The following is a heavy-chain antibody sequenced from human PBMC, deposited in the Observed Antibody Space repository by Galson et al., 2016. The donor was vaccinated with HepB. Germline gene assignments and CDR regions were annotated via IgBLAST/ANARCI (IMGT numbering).Heavy chain of an antibody. CDR2: IDWNDDA. D-gene: IGHD3-22*01. CDR3: ARTYPHYYDISGHPLPDAFDV. Sequence: PALVKPTQTLTLTCTFSGFALTTSGMCVGWIRQPPGKALESLALIDWNDDAYYSTSLTTRLTISRDTSKNQVVLTVTNMDPVDTATYYCARTYPHYYDISGHPLPDAFDVWGQGTMVTVSS. V-gene: IGHV2-70*01. J-gene: IGHJ3*01. CDR1: GFALTTSGMC.